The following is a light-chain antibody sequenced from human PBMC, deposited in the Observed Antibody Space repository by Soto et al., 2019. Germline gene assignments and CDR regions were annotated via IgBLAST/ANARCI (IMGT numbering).Light chain of an antibody. Sequence: DIPMTQSPSSLSASVGDRVTITCRASQSISSYLNWYQQKPGKAPKLLIYAASSLQSGVPSRFSGSGSGTDFTLTISSLQPEDFATYYCQQSYCTPRTFGQGTKVDIK. CDR2: AAS. J-gene: IGKJ1*01. CDR3: QQSYCTPRT. V-gene: IGKV1-39*01. CDR1: QSISSY.